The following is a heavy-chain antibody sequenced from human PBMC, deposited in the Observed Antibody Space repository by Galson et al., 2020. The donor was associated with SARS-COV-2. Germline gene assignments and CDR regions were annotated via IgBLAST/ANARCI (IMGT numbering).Heavy chain of an antibody. Sequence: SGPTLVKPTQTLTLTCTFSGFSVSTTGMRASWIRQPPGKALEWLGRIDWDDDTFYSTSLKTRLTISRDTSKNQVVLTLTNIKPVDTATYFCARMIASSRWLHFDSWGQGTLVTVSS. CDR2: IDWDDDT. CDR1: GFSVSTTGMR. CDR3: ARMIASSRWLHFDS. V-gene: IGHV2-70*04. J-gene: IGHJ4*02. D-gene: IGHD6-13*01.